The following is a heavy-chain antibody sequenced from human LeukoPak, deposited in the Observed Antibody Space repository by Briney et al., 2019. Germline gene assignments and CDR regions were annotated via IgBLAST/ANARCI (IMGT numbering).Heavy chain of an antibody. V-gene: IGHV1-69*13. J-gene: IGHJ6*02. CDR2: IIPIFGTA. CDR1: GGTFSSYA. CDR3: ARTYSNHVVLSYYYYGMDV. Sequence: SVKVSCKASGGTFSSYAISWVRQAPGQGLEWMGGIIPIFGTANYAQKFQGRVTITADESTSTAYMELSSLRSEDTAVYYCARTYSNHVVLSYYYYGMDVWGQGTTVTVSS. D-gene: IGHD4-11*01.